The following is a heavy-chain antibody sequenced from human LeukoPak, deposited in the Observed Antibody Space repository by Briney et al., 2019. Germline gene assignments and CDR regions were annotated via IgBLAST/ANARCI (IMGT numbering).Heavy chain of an antibody. D-gene: IGHD6-13*01. CDR2: IYYSGST. CDR1: GGSISSSSYY. J-gene: IGHJ4*02. Sequence: KPSETLSLTCTVSGGSISSSSYYWGWIRQPPGKGLEWIGSIYYSGSTYYNPSLKSRVTISVDTSKNQFSLKLSSVTAADTAVYYCAGSSSWPKIFDYWGQGTLVTVSS. CDR3: AGSSSWPKIFDY. V-gene: IGHV4-39*07.